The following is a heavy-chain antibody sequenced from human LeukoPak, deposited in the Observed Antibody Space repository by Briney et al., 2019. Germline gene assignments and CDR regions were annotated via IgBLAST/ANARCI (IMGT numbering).Heavy chain of an antibody. CDR2: IYYSGST. CDR3: ARQGAFNY. Sequence: SETLSLTCTVSGGSISSSSYYLGWIRQPPGKGLEWIGSIYYSGSTYYNPSLKSRVTISVDTSKNQFSLKLSSVTAADTAVYYCARQGAFNYWGQGTLVTVSS. V-gene: IGHV4-39*01. J-gene: IGHJ4*02. CDR1: GGSISSSSYY. D-gene: IGHD3-16*01.